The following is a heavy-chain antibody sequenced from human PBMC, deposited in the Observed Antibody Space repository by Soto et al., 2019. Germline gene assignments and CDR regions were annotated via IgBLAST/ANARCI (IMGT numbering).Heavy chain of an antibody. D-gene: IGHD6-13*01. J-gene: IGHJ4*02. CDR1: GYTFTSYG. CDR2: ISAYNGNT. Sequence: QVQLVQSGAEVKKPGSSVKVSCKASGYTFTSYGISWVRQAPGQGLEWMGWISAYNGNTNYAQKLQGRVTMTTDTSTSTAYMELRSLRSDDTAVYYCARDFAGYSSSCYLGYWGQGTLVTVSS. V-gene: IGHV1-18*01. CDR3: ARDFAGYSSSCYLGY.